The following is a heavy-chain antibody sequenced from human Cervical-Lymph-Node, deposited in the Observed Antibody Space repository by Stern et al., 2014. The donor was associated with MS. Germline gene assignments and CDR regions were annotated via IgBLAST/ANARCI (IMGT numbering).Heavy chain of an antibody. V-gene: IGHV3-11*06. J-gene: IGHJ4*02. CDR2: ISGDSGNK. CDR1: GFTFGESF. CDR3: ARTLAYSGSYYYLDS. D-gene: IGHD1-26*01. Sequence: QVQLVESGGGLVKPGRSLTLSCEASGFTFGESFMTWVRQAPGKGLEWLSCISGDSGNKNNADYVRGRFTLPRDTTRTSLFLRRTGLRADDTALYFCARTLAYSGSYYYLDSWGQGSLVTVS.